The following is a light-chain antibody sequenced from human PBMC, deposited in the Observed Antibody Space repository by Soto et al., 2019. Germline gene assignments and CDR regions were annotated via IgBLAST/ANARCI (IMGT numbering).Light chain of an antibody. CDR2: GAS. Sequence: EIVMTHSPATLSVSPGERATLSCRASQSVSNNLAWYQQKPGQAPRLLIYGASTRATAIPARFGGSGSGTEFTLTISSLQSEDFAVYFCQQYDNWPYTFGQGTKVDIK. J-gene: IGKJ2*01. V-gene: IGKV3-15*01. CDR1: QSVSNN. CDR3: QQYDNWPYT.